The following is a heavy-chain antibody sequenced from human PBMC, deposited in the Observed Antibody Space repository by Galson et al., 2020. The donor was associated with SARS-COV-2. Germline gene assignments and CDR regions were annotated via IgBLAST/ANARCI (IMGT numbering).Heavy chain of an antibody. CDR1: GGSISSAGYY. J-gene: IGHJ4*02. CDR2: IYYSGST. Sequence: SETLSLTCTVSGGSISSAGYYWSWIRQHPGKGLEWIGYIYYSGSTYYNPSLKSRVTISADTSKNQFSLKLSSVTAADTAVYYCARVQAFYYYDSSAYSREGYYFDYWGQGTLVTVSS. D-gene: IGHD3-22*01. CDR3: ARVQAFYYYDSSAYSREGYYFDY. V-gene: IGHV4-31*03.